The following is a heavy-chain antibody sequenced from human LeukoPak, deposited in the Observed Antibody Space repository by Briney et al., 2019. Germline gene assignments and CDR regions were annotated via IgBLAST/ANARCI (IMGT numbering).Heavy chain of an antibody. CDR3: ARYRSAIVAAGTPYYYYMDV. Sequence: SETLSLTCTVSGGSISSYYWSWIRQPPGKGLEWIGYLYYSGSTNYNPSLKSRVTISVDTSKNQFSLKLTSVTAADTAVYYCARYRSAIVAAGTPYYYYMDVWGKGTTVTVSS. CDR1: GGSISSYY. J-gene: IGHJ6*03. D-gene: IGHD6-13*01. CDR2: LYYSGST. V-gene: IGHV4-59*01.